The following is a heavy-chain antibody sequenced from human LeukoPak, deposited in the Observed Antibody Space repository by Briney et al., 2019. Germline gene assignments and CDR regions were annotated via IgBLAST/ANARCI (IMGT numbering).Heavy chain of an antibody. Sequence: GGSLRLSCAASGFTFSSYEMNWVRQAPGKGLEWVSYISSSGSAIYYADSVKGRLTISRDNAKNSLYLQMNSLRAEDTAVYYCARALYCSSTSCPLYYGMDVWGRGTTVTVSS. D-gene: IGHD2-2*01. CDR1: GFTFSSYE. J-gene: IGHJ6*04. CDR3: ARALYCSSTSCPLYYGMDV. V-gene: IGHV3-48*03. CDR2: ISSSGSAI.